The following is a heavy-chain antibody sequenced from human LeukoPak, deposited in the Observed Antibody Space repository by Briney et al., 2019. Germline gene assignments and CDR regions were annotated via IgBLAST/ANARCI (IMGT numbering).Heavy chain of an antibody. CDR2: VYYSGST. D-gene: IGHD3-9*01. CDR3: ARGALRYFDWLKKDYYYMDV. V-gene: IGHV4-59*01. Sequence: SETLPLTCTVSGGSISSYYWSWIRQPPGKGLEWIGYVYYSGSTNYNPSLKSRVTISVDTSKNQFSLKLSSVTAADTAVYYCARGALRYFDWLKKDYYYMDVWGKGTTVTISS. CDR1: GGSISSYY. J-gene: IGHJ6*03.